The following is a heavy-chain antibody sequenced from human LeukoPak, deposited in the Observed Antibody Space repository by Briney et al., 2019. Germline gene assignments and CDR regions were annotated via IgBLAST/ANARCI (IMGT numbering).Heavy chain of an antibody. CDR1: GFTLSDYW. J-gene: IGHJ4*02. Sequence: PGGSLRLSCAVSGFTLSDYWMHWVRQGPGKGLVWVSRINSDGSSISYADSVRGRFSISRDNAKNTLYLQMNSLRAEDTAVYFCARGYATRGRDSSVGFDYWGQGALVTVSS. D-gene: IGHD3-16*01. V-gene: IGHV3-74*01. CDR3: ARGYATRGRDSSVGFDY. CDR2: INSDGSSI.